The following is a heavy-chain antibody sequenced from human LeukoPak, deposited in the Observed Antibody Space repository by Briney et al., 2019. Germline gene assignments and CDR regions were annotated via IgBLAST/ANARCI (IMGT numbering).Heavy chain of an antibody. Sequence: GGSLRLSCAASGFTFSDYYMSWIRQAPGKGLEWVSYISSSSYTNYADSVKGRFTISRDNAKNSLYLQMNSLRAEDTAVYYCARAYYDSSGLYYFDYWGQGTLVTVSS. V-gene: IGHV3-11*05. CDR3: ARAYYDSSGLYYFDY. CDR2: ISSSSYT. J-gene: IGHJ4*02. D-gene: IGHD3-22*01. CDR1: GFTFSDYY.